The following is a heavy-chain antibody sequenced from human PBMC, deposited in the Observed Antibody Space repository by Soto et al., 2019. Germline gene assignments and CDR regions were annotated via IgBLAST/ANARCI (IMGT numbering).Heavy chain of an antibody. D-gene: IGHD2-2*01. CDR3: ASRAGYFSSTSWYAYFDY. CDR2: INPSGGST. J-gene: IGHJ4*02. V-gene: IGHV1-46*03. CDR1: GYTFTSYY. Sequence: ASVKVSCKASGYTFTSYYMHWVRQAPGQGLEWMGIINPSGGSTSYAQKFQGRVTMTRDTSTSTVYMELSSLRSEDTAVYYCASRAGYFSSTSWYAYFDYWGQGTLVTVSS.